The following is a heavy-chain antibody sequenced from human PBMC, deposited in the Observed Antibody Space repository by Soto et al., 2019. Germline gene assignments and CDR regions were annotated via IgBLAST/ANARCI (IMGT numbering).Heavy chain of an antibody. CDR2: IERGGST. CDR3: ARGYGSGSYWAY. J-gene: IGHJ4*02. V-gene: IGHV4-34*02. Sequence: QVQLQQWGAVLLKPSEPLSLTCAVYGVSFRGYYWSWVRQPPGKGLEWIGEIERGGSTNYNPSLKSRVAISVDTSKNQFSLKVNSVTAADTAVYYCARGYGSGSYWAYWGQGTLVTVSS. CDR1: GVSFRGYY. D-gene: IGHD3-10*01.